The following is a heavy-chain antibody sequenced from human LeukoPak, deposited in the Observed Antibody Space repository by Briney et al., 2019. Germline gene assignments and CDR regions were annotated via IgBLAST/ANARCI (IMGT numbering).Heavy chain of an antibody. CDR1: GFTFSSYS. Sequence: EGSLRLSCAASGFTFSSYSMNWVRQAPGKGLESVSSIASRSTYIYYADSVKGRFTISRDNAENSLFLQMSSLKAEDTAVYYCARAGTGEGALDIWGRGTLVTVSS. CDR2: IASRSTYI. CDR3: ARAGTGEGALDI. V-gene: IGHV3-21*04. D-gene: IGHD7-27*01. J-gene: IGHJ3*02.